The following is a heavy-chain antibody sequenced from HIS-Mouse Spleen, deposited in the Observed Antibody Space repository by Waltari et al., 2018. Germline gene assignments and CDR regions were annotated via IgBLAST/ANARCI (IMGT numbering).Heavy chain of an antibody. CDR1: GGSIRSSSHS. J-gene: IGHJ2*01. Sequence: QLQLPESGSGLVMPSETLSLTCPVPGGSIRSSSHSGGWVRDPPGKGLEWIGSIYYSGSTYYNPSLKSRVTISVDTSKNQFSLKLSSVTAADTAVYYCAREIPYSSSWYDWYFDLWGRGTLVTVSS. V-gene: IGHV4-39*07. CDR2: IYYSGST. CDR3: AREIPYSSSWYDWYFDL. D-gene: IGHD6-13*01.